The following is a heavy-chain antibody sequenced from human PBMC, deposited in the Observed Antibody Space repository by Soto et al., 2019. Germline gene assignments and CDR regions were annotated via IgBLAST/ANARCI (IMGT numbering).Heavy chain of an antibody. Sequence: QVQLQESGPGLVKPSQTLSLTCTVTGGSISSGGYYWSWIRQHPGKGLEWIGYIYYSGSTYYNPSLKSRVTISVDTSKNQFSLKLSSVTAADTAVYYCTRVDSRRFDFDYWGQGTLVTVSS. CDR2: IYYSGST. CDR3: TRVDSRRFDFDY. J-gene: IGHJ4*02. D-gene: IGHD3-16*01. V-gene: IGHV4-31*03. CDR1: GGSISSGGYY.